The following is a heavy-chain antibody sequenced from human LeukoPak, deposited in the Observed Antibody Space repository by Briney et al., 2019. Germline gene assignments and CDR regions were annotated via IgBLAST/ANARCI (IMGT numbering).Heavy chain of an antibody. CDR2: ISSSSSYI. D-gene: IGHD1-1*01. Sequence: PGGSLRLSCAASGFTFSSYSMNWVRQAPGKGLEWVSSISSSSSYIYYADSVKGRFTISGDNAKNSLYLQMNSLRAEDTAVYYCARGGRYNGPMDYWGQGTLVTVSS. V-gene: IGHV3-21*01. CDR1: GFTFSSYS. J-gene: IGHJ4*02. CDR3: ARGGRYNGPMDY.